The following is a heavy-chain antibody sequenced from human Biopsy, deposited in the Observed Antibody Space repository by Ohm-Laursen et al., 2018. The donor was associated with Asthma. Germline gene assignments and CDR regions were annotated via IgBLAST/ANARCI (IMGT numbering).Heavy chain of an antibody. Sequence: RSLRLPCAATGFSFSNFAIHWVRQAPGKGLEWVGVISKDASTQDYADSVRGRFTMARDNSNNTLDLQMNSLREEDTAVYYCVRDGTDDAFDIWGQGTVVSVSS. V-gene: IGHV3-30*01. CDR2: ISKDASTQ. CDR3: VRDGTDDAFDI. J-gene: IGHJ3*02. CDR1: GFSFSNFA. D-gene: IGHD1-1*01.